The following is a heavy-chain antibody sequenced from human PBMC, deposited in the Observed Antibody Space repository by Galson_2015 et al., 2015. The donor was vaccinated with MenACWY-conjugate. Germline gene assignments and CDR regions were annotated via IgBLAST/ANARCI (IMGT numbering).Heavy chain of an antibody. CDR3: ASVRPAYSDTGTCCGLDI. D-gene: IGHD1-1*01. CDR1: GSSLSELF. V-gene: IGHV1-24*01. CDR2: VDPENGEI. Sequence: SVKVSCKVSGSSLSELFMHWVRQAPGEGLEWMGGVDPENGEIIYAQKFQGRVTMTEDTSTDTGYMELRSLRSEDTAVYYCASVRPAYSDTGTCCGLDIWGQGATVTVSS. J-gene: IGHJ6*02.